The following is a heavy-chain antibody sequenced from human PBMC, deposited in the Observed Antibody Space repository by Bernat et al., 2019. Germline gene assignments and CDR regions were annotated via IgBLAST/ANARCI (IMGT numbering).Heavy chain of an antibody. CDR1: GGSISSYY. D-gene: IGHD6-13*01. J-gene: IGHJ4*02. CDR2: IYYSGST. V-gene: IGHV4-59*01. Sequence: QVQLQASGPGLVKPSETLSLTCTVSGGSISSYYWSWIRQPPGKGLEWIGYIYYSGSTNYNPSLKSRVTISVDTSKNQFSLKLSSVTAADTAVYYCAIDGAAAGTFDYWGQGTLVTVSS. CDR3: AIDGAAAGTFDY.